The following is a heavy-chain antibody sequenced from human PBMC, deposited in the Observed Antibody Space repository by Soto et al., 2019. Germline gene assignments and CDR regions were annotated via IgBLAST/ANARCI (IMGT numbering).Heavy chain of an antibody. CDR3: ARASYDILTGYLNWFDP. D-gene: IGHD3-9*01. Sequence: SETLSLTCTVSGGSMRNYFWTWIRQPPGKGLEWIGYIYYSGSTNYNPSLKSRVTISVDTSKNQFSLKLGSVTAADTAVYYCARASYDILTGYLNWFDPWGQGTLVTSPQ. V-gene: IGHV4-59*01. J-gene: IGHJ5*02. CDR1: GGSMRNYF. CDR2: IYYSGST.